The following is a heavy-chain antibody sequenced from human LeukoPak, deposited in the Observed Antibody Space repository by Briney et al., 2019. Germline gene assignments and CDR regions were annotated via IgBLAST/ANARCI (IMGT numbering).Heavy chain of an antibody. Sequence: SETLSLTCAVYGGSFXGYYWXWXXXPPGXGLEWIXEINHSGSTNYNPXLKSRVTISVDTSKNQFSLKLSSVTAADTAVYYCARALPKWLVRNTLDYWGQGTLVTVSS. J-gene: IGHJ4*02. CDR2: INHSGST. CDR1: GGSFXGYY. D-gene: IGHD6-19*01. CDR3: ARALPKWLVRNTLDY. V-gene: IGHV4-34*01.